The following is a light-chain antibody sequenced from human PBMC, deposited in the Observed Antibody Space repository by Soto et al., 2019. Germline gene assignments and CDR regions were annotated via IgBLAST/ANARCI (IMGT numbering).Light chain of an antibody. V-gene: IGLV1-40*01. CDR1: SSNIGAGYD. J-gene: IGLJ1*01. CDR3: QSYDSSLSGSEV. Sequence: QSVLTQPPSVSGAPGRRVTISCTGSSSNIGAGYDVHWYQQLPGTAPKLLIYGNSNRPSGVPDRFSGSKSGTSASLAITGLQAEDEADYYCQSYDSSLSGSEVFGTGTKV. CDR2: GNS.